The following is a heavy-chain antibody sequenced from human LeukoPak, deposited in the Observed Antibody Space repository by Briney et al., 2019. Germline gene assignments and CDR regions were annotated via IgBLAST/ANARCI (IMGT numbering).Heavy chain of an antibody. J-gene: IGHJ4*02. CDR1: GFNFNDYA. CDR3: HVFTNCCDY. CDR2: ISWNSGSI. V-gene: IGHV3-9*01. D-gene: IGHD2-2*01. Sequence: GGSLRLSCAASGFNFNDYALHWIRQAPGKGLEWVAGISWNSGSIEYTDSVKGRFTVSRDNARNSLYLQMNSLRTEDSALYYRHVFTNCCDYWGQGALVTVSS.